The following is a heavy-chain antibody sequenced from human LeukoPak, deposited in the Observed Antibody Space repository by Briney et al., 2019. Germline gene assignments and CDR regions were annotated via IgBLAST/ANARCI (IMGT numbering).Heavy chain of an antibody. V-gene: IGHV4-39*07. J-gene: IGHJ3*01. CDR2: IYYSGST. D-gene: IGHD2-15*01. CDR1: GGSISSSSYY. CDR3: ARAGDLIVVAMGAFDV. Sequence: KPSETLSLTCTVSGGSISSSSYYWGWIRQPPGKGLEWIGSIYYSGSTYYNPSLKSRVTISVDRSKNQFSLKLNSVTAADTALYYCARAGDLIVVAMGAFDVWGQGTMATVSS.